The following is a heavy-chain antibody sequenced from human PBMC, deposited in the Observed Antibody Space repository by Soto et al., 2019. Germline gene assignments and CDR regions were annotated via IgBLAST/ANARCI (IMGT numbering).Heavy chain of an antibody. CDR1: GFTVSSNY. CDR3: ARLYCSSTSCPNYYYYMDV. J-gene: IGHJ6*03. V-gene: IGHV3-66*01. Sequence: GGSLRLSCAASGFTVSSNYMSWVRQAPGKGLEWVSVIYSGGSTYYADSVKGRFTISRDNSKNTLYLQMNSLRAEDTAVYYCARLYCSSTSCPNYYYYMDVWGKGTTVTVSS. D-gene: IGHD2-2*01. CDR2: IYSGGST.